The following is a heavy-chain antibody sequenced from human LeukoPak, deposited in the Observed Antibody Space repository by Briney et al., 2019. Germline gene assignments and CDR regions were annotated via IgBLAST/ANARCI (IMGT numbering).Heavy chain of an antibody. CDR1: GFTFSSYW. V-gene: IGHV3-7*04. J-gene: IGHJ3*02. Sequence: GESLKISCAASGFTFSSYWMSWVRQAPGKGLEWVANIKQDGSEKYYVDSVKGRFTISRDNAKNSLSLQMNSLRAEDTAAYYCARSDQAAFDIWGQGTMVTVSS. CDR3: ARSDQAAFDI. CDR2: IKQDGSEK.